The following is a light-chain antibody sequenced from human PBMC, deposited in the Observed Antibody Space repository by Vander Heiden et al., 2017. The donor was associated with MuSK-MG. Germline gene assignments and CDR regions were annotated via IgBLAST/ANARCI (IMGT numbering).Light chain of an antibody. CDR3: AAWDNSLDAVI. J-gene: IGLJ2*01. CDR1: SPNIEKNP. CDR2: TND. V-gene: IGLV1-44*01. Sequence: QSVLTQPPSASGTPGQRVTISCSGSSPNIEKNPVTWFQQLPGTAPKLLIHTNDQRPSGVPDRFSGSKSGTSASLGISGLQSEDEADYYCAAWDNSLDAVIFGGGTKVTVL.